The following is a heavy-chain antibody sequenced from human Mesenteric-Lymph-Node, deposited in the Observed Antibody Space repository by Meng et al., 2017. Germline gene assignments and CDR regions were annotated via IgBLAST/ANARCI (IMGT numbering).Heavy chain of an antibody. CDR3: ARIVHFGMAHYGMDV. Sequence: GESLKISCAASGFSFSNYWMAWVRQAPGKGLEWVANIKGDASETYSIDSVRGRFAISRDNGKNSLYLEMNSLRADDTAVYFCARIVHFGMAHYGMDVWGQGTTVTVSS. V-gene: IGHV3-7*01. CDR1: GFSFSNYW. CDR2: IKGDASET. D-gene: IGHD3-3*01. J-gene: IGHJ6*02.